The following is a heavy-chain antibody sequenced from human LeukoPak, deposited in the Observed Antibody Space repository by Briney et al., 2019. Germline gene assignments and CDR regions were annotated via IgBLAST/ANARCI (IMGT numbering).Heavy chain of an antibody. Sequence: SVKVSCKASVGTFSSYAISWVRQGPGQALEWMGGLIPIFGTANYAQKFQGRVTITTDESTSTAYMELSSLRSEDTAVYYCARGTRDGYNTPFDYWGQGTLVTVSS. CDR3: ARGTRDGYNTPFDY. CDR1: VGTFSSYA. CDR2: LIPIFGTA. D-gene: IGHD5-24*01. J-gene: IGHJ4*02. V-gene: IGHV1-69*05.